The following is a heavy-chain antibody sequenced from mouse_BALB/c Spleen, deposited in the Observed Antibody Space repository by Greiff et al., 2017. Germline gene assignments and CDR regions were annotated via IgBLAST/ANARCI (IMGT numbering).Heavy chain of an antibody. CDR2: ISSGSSTI. V-gene: IGHV5-17*02. D-gene: IGHD2-1*01. Sequence: DVKLVESGGGLVQPGGSRKLSCAASGFTFSSFGMHWVRQAPEKGLEWVAYISSGSSTIYYADTVKGRFTISRDNPKNTLFLQMTSLRSEDTAMYYCARSLPLDYWGQGTTLTVSS. CDR3: ARSLPLDY. J-gene: IGHJ2*01. CDR1: GFTFSSFG.